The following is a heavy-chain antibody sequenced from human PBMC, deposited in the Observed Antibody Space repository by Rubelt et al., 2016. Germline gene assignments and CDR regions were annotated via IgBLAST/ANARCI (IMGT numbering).Heavy chain of an antibody. CDR2: IIPILGIA. CDR3: ARDRTALNWFDP. Sequence: QVQLVQSGAEVKKPGASVKVSCKASGGTFSSYAISWVRQAPGQGLEWMGWIIPILGIANYAQKFQGRVTITADKSTSTAYMELSSLRSEDTAVYYCARDRTALNWFDPWGQGTLVTVSS. V-gene: IGHV1-69*04. J-gene: IGHJ5*02. CDR1: GGTFSSYA.